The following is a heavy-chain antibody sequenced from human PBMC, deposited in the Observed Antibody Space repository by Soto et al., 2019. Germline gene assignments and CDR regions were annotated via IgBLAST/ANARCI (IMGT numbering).Heavy chain of an antibody. CDR3: ATVSRGIGVVPAAIN. CDR2: ISGSGGST. Sequence: EVQLLESGGGSVQPGGSLRLSCVASGHTFQNYAMTWVRQAPGKGLEWVSGISGSGGSTYYADSVRGRFTISRDDSKQTPYLQKSRLRDENTGVYYCATVSRGIGVVPAAINWGQGTLVTVSS. V-gene: IGHV3-23*01. D-gene: IGHD2-2*02. J-gene: IGHJ4*02. CDR1: GHTFQNYA.